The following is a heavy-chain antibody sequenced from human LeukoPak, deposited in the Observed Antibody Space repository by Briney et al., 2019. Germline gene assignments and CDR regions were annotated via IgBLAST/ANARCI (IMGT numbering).Heavy chain of an antibody. V-gene: IGHV3-7*05. D-gene: IGHD6-13*01. CDR3: SLEGSSWYRYFQH. CDR2: IKQDGSEK. CDR1: GFTFSSYW. Sequence: GGSLRLSCAASGFTFSSYWMSWVRQAPGKGLEWVANIKQDGSEKYYVDSVKGRFTISRDNAKNSLYLQMNSLRAEDTAVYYSSLEGSSWYRYFQHWGQGTLVTVSS. J-gene: IGHJ1*01.